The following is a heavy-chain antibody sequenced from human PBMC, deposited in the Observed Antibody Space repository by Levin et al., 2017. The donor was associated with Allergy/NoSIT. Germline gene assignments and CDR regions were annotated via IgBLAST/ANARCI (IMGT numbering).Heavy chain of an antibody. J-gene: IGHJ6*02. CDR2: ISAYNGNT. D-gene: IGHD6-19*01. CDR1: GYTFTSYG. V-gene: IGHV1-18*01. CDR3: ARGPKATYSSGWYFRAGNDYYYYYGMDV. Sequence: GESLKISCKASGYTFTSYGISWVRQAPGQGLEWMGWISAYNGNTNYAQKLQGRVTMTTDTSTSTAYMELRSLRSDDTAVYYCARGPKATYSSGWYFRAGNDYYYYYGMDVWGQGTTVTVSS.